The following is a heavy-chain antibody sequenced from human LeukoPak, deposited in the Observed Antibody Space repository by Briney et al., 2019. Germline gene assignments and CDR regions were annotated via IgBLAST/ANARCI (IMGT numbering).Heavy chain of an antibody. Sequence: PSETLSLTCAVYGGSFRGYYWSWIRQPPGKGLEWIGEINHSGSTNYNPSLKSRVTISVDTSKNQFSLKLSSVTAADTAVYYCATSLIYAFDIWGQGTMVTVSS. CDR3: ATSLIYAFDI. V-gene: IGHV4-34*01. J-gene: IGHJ3*02. CDR2: INHSGST. D-gene: IGHD3/OR15-3a*01. CDR1: GGSFRGYY.